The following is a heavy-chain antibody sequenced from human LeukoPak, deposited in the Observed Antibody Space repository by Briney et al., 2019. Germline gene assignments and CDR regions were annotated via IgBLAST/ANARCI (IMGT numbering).Heavy chain of an antibody. CDR2: INWNGGST. V-gene: IGHV3-20*04. Sequence: PGGSLRLSCAASGFTFDDYGMNWVRQAPGKGLEWVSGINWNGGSTGYADSVKGRFTISRDNAKNSLYLQMNSLRAEDTALYYCARDSTVTTSWYFDYWGQGTLVTVSS. J-gene: IGHJ4*02. CDR1: GFTFDDYG. CDR3: ARDSTVTTSWYFDY. D-gene: IGHD4-17*01.